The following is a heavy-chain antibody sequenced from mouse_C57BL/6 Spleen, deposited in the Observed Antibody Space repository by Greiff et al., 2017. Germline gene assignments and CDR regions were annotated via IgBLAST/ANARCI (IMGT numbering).Heavy chain of an antibody. CDR1: GYSITSGYY. CDR3: ARGGVRAMDY. CDR2: ISYDGSN. D-gene: IGHD2-13*01. V-gene: IGHV3-6*01. Sequence: EVKLLESGPGLVKPSQSLSLTCSVTGYSITSGYYWNWIRQFPGNKLEWMGYISYDGSNNYNPSLKNRISITRDTSKNQFFLKLNSVTTEDTATYYCARGGVRAMDYWGQGTSVTVSS. J-gene: IGHJ4*01.